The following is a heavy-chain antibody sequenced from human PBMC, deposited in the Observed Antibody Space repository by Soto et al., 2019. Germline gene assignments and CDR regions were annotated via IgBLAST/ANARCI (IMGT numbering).Heavy chain of an antibody. CDR2: ISYDGSNK. CDR3: AKGFGKLPLDH. J-gene: IGHJ4*02. D-gene: IGHD3-10*01. Sequence: QVQLVESGGGVVQPGRSLRLSCAATGFTFSSYGMHWVRQAPGKGLEWVAVISYDGSNKYYADSVKGRFTISRDNSKNTLYLLMNSLRVEDTAVYYCAKGFGKLPLDHWGQGTLVTVSS. CDR1: GFTFSSYG. V-gene: IGHV3-30*18.